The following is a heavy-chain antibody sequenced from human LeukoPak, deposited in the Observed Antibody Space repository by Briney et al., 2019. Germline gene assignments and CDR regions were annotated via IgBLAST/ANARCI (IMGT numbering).Heavy chain of an antibody. CDR3: ARHGPSVLRFLEWSFDY. CDR2: INYSGST. D-gene: IGHD3-3*01. Sequence: SETLSLTCTVSGAFISDTNYFWGWIRQPPGKGPEWIGSINYSGSTYDNPSLKSRVTISVDTSKNQFSLEVTSMTAADTSVYYCARHGPSVLRFLEWSFDYWGQGILVTVSS. J-gene: IGHJ4*02. V-gene: IGHV4-39*01. CDR1: GAFISDTNYF.